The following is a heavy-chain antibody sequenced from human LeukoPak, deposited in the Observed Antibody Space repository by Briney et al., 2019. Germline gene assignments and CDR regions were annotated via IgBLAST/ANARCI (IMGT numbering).Heavy chain of an antibody. CDR1: GFTFSSYA. CDR2: ISGSGGST. J-gene: IGHJ3*02. Sequence: GGSLRLSCAASGFTFSSYAMSWVRQAPGKGREWVSAISGSGGSTYYADSVKGRFTISRDNSKNTLYLQMNSLRAEDTAVYYCAKWEGGWYDLAYAFDIWGQGTMVTVSS. D-gene: IGHD6-19*01. CDR3: AKWEGGWYDLAYAFDI. V-gene: IGHV3-23*01.